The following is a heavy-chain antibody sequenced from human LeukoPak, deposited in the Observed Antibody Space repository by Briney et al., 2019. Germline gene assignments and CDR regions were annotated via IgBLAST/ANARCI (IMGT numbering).Heavy chain of an antibody. CDR3: AKDTGGSYPRSWFDP. CDR1: GFTFSSYS. D-gene: IGHD1-26*01. Sequence: PGGSLRLSCAASGFTFSSYSMNWVRRAPGKGLEWVSAISGSGGSTYYADSVKGRFTISRDNSKNTLYLQMNSLRAEDTAVYYCAKDTGGSYPRSWFDPWGQGTLVTVSS. CDR2: ISGSGGST. V-gene: IGHV3-23*01. J-gene: IGHJ5*02.